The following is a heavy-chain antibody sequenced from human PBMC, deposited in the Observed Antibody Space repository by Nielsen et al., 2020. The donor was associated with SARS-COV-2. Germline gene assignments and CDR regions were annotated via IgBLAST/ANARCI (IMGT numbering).Heavy chain of an antibody. D-gene: IGHD6-13*01. V-gene: IGHV3-23*01. CDR2: ISGSGGST. CDR1: GFTFSSYA. Sequence: GESLKISCAASGFTFSSYAMSWVRQAPGKGLEWVSAISGSGGSTYYADSVKGRFTISRDNSKNTLYLQMNSPRAEDTAVYYCAKDWDSYSSSWVDYWGQGTLVTVSS. CDR3: AKDWDSYSSSWVDY. J-gene: IGHJ4*02.